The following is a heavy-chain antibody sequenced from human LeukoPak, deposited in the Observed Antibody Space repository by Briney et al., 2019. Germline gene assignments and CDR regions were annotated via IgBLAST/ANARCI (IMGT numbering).Heavy chain of an antibody. CDR1: GFTFSSYG. Sequence: GGSLRLSCAASGFTFSSYGMHRVRQAPGKGLEWVGVISYDGSNKYYADSVKGRFTISRDNSKNTLYVQMNSLRADDTAVYYCAKGAYYYDSGAQYYFDYWGQGTLVTVSS. V-gene: IGHV3-30*18. D-gene: IGHD3-22*01. J-gene: IGHJ4*02. CDR2: ISYDGSNK. CDR3: AKGAYYYDSGAQYYFDY.